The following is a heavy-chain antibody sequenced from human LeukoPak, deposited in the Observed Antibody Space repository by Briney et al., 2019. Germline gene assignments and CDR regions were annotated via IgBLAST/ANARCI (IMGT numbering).Heavy chain of an antibody. CDR3: ARANKYCSSTSCSFDY. Sequence: PSETLSLTCTVSGGSISSGDYYWSWIRQPPGKGLEWIGYIYYSGSTYYNPSLKSRVTISVDTSKNQFSLKLSSVTAADTAVYYCARANKYCSSTSCSFDYWGQGTLVTVSS. D-gene: IGHD2-2*01. CDR1: GGSISSGDYY. J-gene: IGHJ4*02. CDR2: IYYSGST. V-gene: IGHV4-30-4*08.